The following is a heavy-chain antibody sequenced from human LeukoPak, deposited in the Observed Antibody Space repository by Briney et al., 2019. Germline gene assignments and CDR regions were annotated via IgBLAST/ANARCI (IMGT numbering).Heavy chain of an antibody. V-gene: IGHV4-34*09. J-gene: IGHJ6*02. CDR2: INHSGST. D-gene: IGHD4-17*01. CDR3: ARDTGNYYYGMDV. Sequence: PSETLSLTCAVYGGSFSGYYWSWIRQPPGKGLEWIGEINHSGSTNCNPSLKSRVTISVDTSKNQFSLKLSSVTAADTAVYYCARDTGNYYYGMDVWGQGTTVTVSS. CDR1: GGSFSGYY.